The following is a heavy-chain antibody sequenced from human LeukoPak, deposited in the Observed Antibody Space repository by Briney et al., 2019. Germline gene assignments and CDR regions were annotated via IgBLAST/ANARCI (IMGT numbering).Heavy chain of an antibody. Sequence: GGSLRLSCAASGFTFNGYWMSWIRQAPGKGREWVANIQQDGSEKKYVDSVKGRFTISRDNAKNSLYLQMDSLRAEDTAVYYCVRLRYTYGKNFDCWGQGTLVTVSS. CDR2: IQQDGSEK. CDR3: VRLRYTYGKNFDC. V-gene: IGHV3-7*01. CDR1: GFTFNGYW. D-gene: IGHD5-18*01. J-gene: IGHJ4*02.